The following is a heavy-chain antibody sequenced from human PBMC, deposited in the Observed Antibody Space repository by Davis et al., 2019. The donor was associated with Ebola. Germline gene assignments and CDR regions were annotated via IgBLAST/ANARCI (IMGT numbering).Heavy chain of an antibody. V-gene: IGHV1-18*01. CDR3: ARGFSGNYFFDY. CDR2: INPHNNNT. CDR1: GYTFTSYG. D-gene: IGHD1-26*01. J-gene: IGHJ4*02. Sequence: AASVKVSCKASGYTFTSYGISWVRQAPGQGLEWMGWINPHNNNTNYAQNVQGRVTMTTDTSTRTAYMEVGSLRSEDTAVYYCARGFSGNYFFDYWGQGTLVTVSS.